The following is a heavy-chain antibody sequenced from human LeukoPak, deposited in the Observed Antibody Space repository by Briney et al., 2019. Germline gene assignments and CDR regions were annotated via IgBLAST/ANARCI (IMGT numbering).Heavy chain of an antibody. CDR2: ISSSGSTI. Sequence: GGSLRLSCAASGFTFSSYEMNWVRQAPGKGLEWVSYISSSGSTIYYADSVKGRFTISRDNAKNSLYLQMNSLRAEDTAVYYCARDNPPGYYDSSGTYYFDYWGQGTLVTVSS. CDR1: GFTFSSYE. J-gene: IGHJ4*02. CDR3: ARDNPPGYYDSSGTYYFDY. D-gene: IGHD3-22*01. V-gene: IGHV3-48*03.